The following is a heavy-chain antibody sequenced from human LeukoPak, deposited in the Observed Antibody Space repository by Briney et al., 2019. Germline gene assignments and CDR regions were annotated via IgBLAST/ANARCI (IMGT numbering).Heavy chain of an antibody. D-gene: IGHD6-19*01. CDR2: ISRSGSTI. V-gene: IGHV3-48*01. CDR3: TRVLYSSGWYGDHY. J-gene: IGHJ4*02. Sequence: GGSLRLSCAASGFTFSNYSMNWVRQAPGKGLEWVSYISRSGSTIYYADSVKGRFTVSRDNAKNSLYLHMNSLRAEDTAVYYCTRVLYSSGWYGDHYWGQGTLVTVSS. CDR1: GFTFSNYS.